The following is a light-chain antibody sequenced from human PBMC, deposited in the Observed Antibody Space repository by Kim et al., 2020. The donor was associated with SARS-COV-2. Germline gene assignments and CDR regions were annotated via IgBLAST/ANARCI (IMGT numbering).Light chain of an antibody. V-gene: IGKV4-1*01. CDR2: WAS. J-gene: IGKJ2*01. Sequence: DIVMTQSPDSLAVSLGERATINCKSSQSVLYSSNNKNYLAWYQQKPGQSPKLLIYWASTRESGVPDRFSGSGSGTDFTLTISSLQAEDVAVYYCQQYYSTPHTFGQGTKLEI. CDR1: QSVLYSSNNKNY. CDR3: QQYYSTPHT.